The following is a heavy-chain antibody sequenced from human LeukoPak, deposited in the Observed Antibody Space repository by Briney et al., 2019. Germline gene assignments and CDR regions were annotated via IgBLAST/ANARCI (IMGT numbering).Heavy chain of an antibody. D-gene: IGHD5-12*01. Sequence: SETLSLTCTVSGGSISSSSYSWGWIRQPPGKGLEWIGSVSHSGSINYDPSLKNRVTISVDTPKNQFSLKLSSVTAADTAVYYCWAIVTTIKLDFWGQGTLVTVS. CDR1: GGSISSSSYS. CDR3: WAIVTTIKLDF. CDR2: VSHSGSI. J-gene: IGHJ4*02. V-gene: IGHV4-39*01.